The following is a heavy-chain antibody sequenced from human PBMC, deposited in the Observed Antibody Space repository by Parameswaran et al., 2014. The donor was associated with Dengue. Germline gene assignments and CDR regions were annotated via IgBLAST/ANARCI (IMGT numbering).Heavy chain of an antibody. CDR2: ISGSGGST. D-gene: IGHD6-13*01. V-gene: IGHV3-23*01. CDR3: AKVDSSSWSYYGMDV. J-gene: IGHJ6*02. Sequence: VRQAPGKGLEWVSAISGSGGSTYYADSVKGRFTISRDNSKSTLYLQMNSLRAEDTAVYYCAKVDSSSWSYYGMDVWGQGTTVTVSS.